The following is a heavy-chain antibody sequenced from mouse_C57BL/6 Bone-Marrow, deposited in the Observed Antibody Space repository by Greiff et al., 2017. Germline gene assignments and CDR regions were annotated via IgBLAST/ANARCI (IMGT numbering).Heavy chain of an antibody. CDR2: IYPGDGDT. J-gene: IGHJ2*01. CDR3: ARRLPCDY. D-gene: IGHD1-2*01. CDR1: GYAFSSSW. Sequence: VMLVESGPELVKPGASVKISCKASGYAFSSSWMNWVKQRPGKGLEWIGRIYPGDGDTNYNGKFKGKATLTADKSSSTAYMQLSSLTSEESAVYFYARRLPCDYWGQGTTLTVSS. V-gene: IGHV1-82*01.